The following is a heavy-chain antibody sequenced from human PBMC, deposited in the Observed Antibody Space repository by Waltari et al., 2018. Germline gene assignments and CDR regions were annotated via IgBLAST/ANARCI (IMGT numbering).Heavy chain of an antibody. Sequence: EVQVLQSGGGLVQPGGSLRLSCAASGFTFSSYAMSWVRQAPGKGLEWVSGIRDRGYSTYYTASVKGRLTISRENSKNTLYLQMDRLRAEDTALYYCAKGFLGVGGFDYWGQGTLVTVSS. CDR2: IRDRGYST. D-gene: IGHD3-16*01. CDR3: AKGFLGVGGFDY. J-gene: IGHJ4*02. V-gene: IGHV3-23*01. CDR1: GFTFSSYA.